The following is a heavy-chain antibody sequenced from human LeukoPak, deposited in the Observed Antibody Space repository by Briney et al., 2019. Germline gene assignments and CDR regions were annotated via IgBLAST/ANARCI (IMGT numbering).Heavy chain of an antibody. CDR3: ARVFVSSGYYYPYDY. J-gene: IGHJ4*02. CDR1: VGSISGYY. Sequence: SETLFLTCSVSVGSISGYYWSWIRLPPGKGLEWIGYIHASGSTHYNSSLKSRVTILLDTSKNQFSLEVISLTAADTAVYYCARVFVSSGYYYPYDYWGQGTLVTVSS. D-gene: IGHD3-22*01. CDR2: IHASGST. V-gene: IGHV4-4*09.